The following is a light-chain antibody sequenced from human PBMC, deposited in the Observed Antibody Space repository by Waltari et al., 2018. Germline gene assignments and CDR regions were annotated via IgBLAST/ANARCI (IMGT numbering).Light chain of an antibody. Sequence: QSALTQPASVSGTPGQSITISCTGTNSDVGNYNLVSWYQHHPGEAPKLMICEVIKRTSGVSTRFSGSKSGNTAALTIAGLQAEDEADYYCCSYAGSGTYVFGTGTKVTVL. CDR1: NSDVGNYNL. J-gene: IGLJ1*01. CDR2: EVI. V-gene: IGLV2-23*02. CDR3: CSYAGSGTYV.